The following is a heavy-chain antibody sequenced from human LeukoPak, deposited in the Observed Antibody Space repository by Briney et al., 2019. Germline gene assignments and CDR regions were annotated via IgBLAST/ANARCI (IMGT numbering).Heavy chain of an antibody. Sequence: GGSLRLSCAASGFTVSSNYMSWVRQAPGKGLEWVSVIYSGGSTYYADSVKGRFTISRDNSKNSLYLQMNSLRAEDTAVYYCAREFGIGVILDWGQGTLVTVSS. CDR1: GFTVSSNY. D-gene: IGHD3-22*01. CDR2: IYSGGST. V-gene: IGHV3-53*01. J-gene: IGHJ4*02. CDR3: AREFGIGVILD.